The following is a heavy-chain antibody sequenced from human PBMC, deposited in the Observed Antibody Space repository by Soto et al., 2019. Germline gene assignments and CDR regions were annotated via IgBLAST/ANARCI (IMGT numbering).Heavy chain of an antibody. J-gene: IGHJ4*02. V-gene: IGHV6-1*01. Sequence: SQTLSLTCAISGDSVSSNGAAWNWIRQSPSRGLEWLGRTYYRSKWYNDYAVSVKSRITINPDTSKNQFSLQLNSVTPEDTAVYYCARLLWFGELLNSPPFFDYWGQGTLVTVSS. CDR1: GDSVSSNGAA. D-gene: IGHD3-10*01. CDR2: TYYRSKWYN. CDR3: ARLLWFGELLNSPPFFDY.